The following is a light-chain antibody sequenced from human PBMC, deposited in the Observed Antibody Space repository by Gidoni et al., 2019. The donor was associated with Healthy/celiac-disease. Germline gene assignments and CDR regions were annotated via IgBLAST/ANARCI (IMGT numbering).Light chain of an antibody. CDR1: QSISSW. Sequence: DIQMTQSPSTLSASVGDRVTITCRASQSISSWLDWYQQKPGKAPKLLIYKASSLESGVPSRFSGSGSGTEFTLTISSLQPDDFATYYCQQYNSYPYTFGQXTKLEIK. CDR2: KAS. CDR3: QQYNSYPYT. J-gene: IGKJ2*01. V-gene: IGKV1-5*03.